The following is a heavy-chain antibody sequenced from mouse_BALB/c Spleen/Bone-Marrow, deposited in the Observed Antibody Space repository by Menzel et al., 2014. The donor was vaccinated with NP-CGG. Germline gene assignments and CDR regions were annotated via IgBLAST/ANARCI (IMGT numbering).Heavy chain of an antibody. D-gene: IGHD2-14*01. V-gene: IGHV1-39*01. CDR2: IDPSYGGI. CDR1: GYSFTGYN. CDR3: AISIEYRPLDY. J-gene: IGHJ3*01. Sequence: VQLQQSGPELEKPGASVKISCKASGYSFTGYNMNWVKQNNGKSLEWIGNIDPSYGGISYNQKFKGKATLTVDKSSNTAYMQLKSLTSEDSAVYYCAISIEYRPLDYWGQGTLVTVSA.